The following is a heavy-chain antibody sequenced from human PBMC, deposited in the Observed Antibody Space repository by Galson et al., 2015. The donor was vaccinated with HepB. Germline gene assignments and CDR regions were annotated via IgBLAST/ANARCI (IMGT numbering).Heavy chain of an antibody. CDR1: EGTFSSYA. D-gene: IGHD5-18*01. J-gene: IGHJ4*02. CDR3: ARDRQGGYSYGYYFDY. CDR2: IIPIFGTA. Sequence: SVKVSCKASEGTFSSYAISWVRQAPGQGLEWMGGIIPIFGTANYAQKFQGRVTITADESTSTAYMELSSLRSEDTAVYYCARDRQGGYSYGYYFDYWGQGTLVTVSS. V-gene: IGHV1-69*13.